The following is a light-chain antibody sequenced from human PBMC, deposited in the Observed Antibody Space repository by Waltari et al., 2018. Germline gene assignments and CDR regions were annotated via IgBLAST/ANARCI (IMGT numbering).Light chain of an antibody. Sequence: TALLQSPGTASLSPGERSTLSCGASQTGGSRSLAWYQQKPGQAPRLVIYRASRRATGIPDRFSGSGSGTDFSLTISRLEPEDFAVYYCQQHGTLPATFGQGTKVEIK. V-gene: IGKV3-20*01. J-gene: IGKJ1*01. CDR2: RAS. CDR1: QTGGSRS. CDR3: QQHGTLPAT.